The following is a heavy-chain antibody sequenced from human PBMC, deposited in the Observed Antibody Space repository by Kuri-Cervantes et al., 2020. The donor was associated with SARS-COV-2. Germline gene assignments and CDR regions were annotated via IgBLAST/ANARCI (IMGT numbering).Heavy chain of an antibody. Sequence: GESLKISCAASGFTFSNYWMTWVRQAPGKGLEWVAVIKGDGSKAYSVDSLEGRFIISRDNAKRSVYLQMNSLRGDDTAIYYCARDPEFGALDYWGQGSLVTVSS. CDR1: GFTFSNYW. J-gene: IGHJ4*02. V-gene: IGHV3-7*03. CDR2: IKGDGSKA. D-gene: IGHD3-10*01. CDR3: ARDPEFGALDY.